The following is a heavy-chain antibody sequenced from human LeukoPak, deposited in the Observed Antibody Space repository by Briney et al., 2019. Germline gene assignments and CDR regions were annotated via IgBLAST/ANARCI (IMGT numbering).Heavy chain of an antibody. CDR3: AFGVVTSFDY. CDR1: GYTFTGYY. Sequence: GASVKVSCKASGYTFTGYYMHWVRQAPGQGLEWMGWISAYNGNTNYAQKLQGRVTMTTDTSTSTAYMELRSLRSDDTAVYYCAFGVVTSFDYWGQGTLVTVSS. D-gene: IGHD3-3*01. V-gene: IGHV1-18*04. J-gene: IGHJ4*02. CDR2: ISAYNGNT.